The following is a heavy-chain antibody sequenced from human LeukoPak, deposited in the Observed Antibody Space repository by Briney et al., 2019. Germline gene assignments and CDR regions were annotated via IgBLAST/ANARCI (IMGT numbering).Heavy chain of an antibody. V-gene: IGHV3-33*01. CDR1: GFTFSSYG. CDR3: ARGLGYCSSTSCRIQTLYYYYYCMDV. CDR2: IWYDGSNK. J-gene: IGHJ6*02. Sequence: GGSLRLSCAASGFTFSSYGMHWVRQAPGKGLEWVAVIWYDGSNKYYADSVKGRFTISRDNSKNTLYLQMNSLRAEDTAVYYCARGLGYCSSTSCRIQTLYYYYYCMDVWGQGTTVTVSS. D-gene: IGHD2-2*01.